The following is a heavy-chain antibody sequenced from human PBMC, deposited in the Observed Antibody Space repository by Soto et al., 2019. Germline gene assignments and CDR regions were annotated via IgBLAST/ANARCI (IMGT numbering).Heavy chain of an antibody. J-gene: IGHJ4*02. V-gene: IGHV3-66*01. CDR3: AGTSSLDY. Sequence: EVQLVESGGGLVQPGGSLRLSCAASGFTVSSNYMTWVRRAPGKGLEWVSLIYSAGSTYYADSVKGRFTISRDNSKNTLYLQMNRLRAEDTAVYYCAGTSSLDYWGQGTLVTVSS. CDR2: IYSAGST. CDR1: GFTVSSNY. D-gene: IGHD3-10*01.